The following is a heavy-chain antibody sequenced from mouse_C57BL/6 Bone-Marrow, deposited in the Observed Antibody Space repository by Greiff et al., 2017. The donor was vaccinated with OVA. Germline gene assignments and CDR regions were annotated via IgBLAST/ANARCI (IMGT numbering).Heavy chain of an antibody. Sequence: QVQLQQPGAELVKPGASVKLSCKASGYTFTSYWMHWVKQRPGRGLEWIGRIDPNSGGTKYNEKFKSKATLTVDKPSSTAYMQLSSLTSEDSAVYDCARERDYGNPYWYFDVWGTGTTVTVSS. CDR2: IDPNSGGT. CDR1: GYTFTSYW. J-gene: IGHJ1*03. V-gene: IGHV1-72*01. CDR3: ARERDYGNPYWYFDV. D-gene: IGHD2-1*01.